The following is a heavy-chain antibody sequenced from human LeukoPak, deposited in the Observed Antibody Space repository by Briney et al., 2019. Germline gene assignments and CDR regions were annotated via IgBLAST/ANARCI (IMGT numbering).Heavy chain of an antibody. V-gene: IGHV4-4*07. CDR3: ARSTHLRDGVCFLPLYYYYYYMDV. Sequence: SETLSLTCTVSGGSISSYYWSWIRQPAGKGLEWIGRIYTSGSTNYNPSLKSRVTMSVDTSKNQFSLQLNSVTPEDTAVYYCARSTHLRDGVCFLPLYYYYYYMDVWGKGTTVNVSS. CDR1: GGSISSYY. D-gene: IGHD2-8*01. CDR2: IYTSGST. J-gene: IGHJ6*03.